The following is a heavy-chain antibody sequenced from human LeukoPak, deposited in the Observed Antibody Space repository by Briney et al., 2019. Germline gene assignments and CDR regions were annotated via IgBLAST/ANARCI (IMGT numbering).Heavy chain of an antibody. V-gene: IGHV3-23*01. J-gene: IGHJ4*02. CDR2: ISGSGGST. CDR1: GFTFSSYA. CDR3: AKDREEGVSYYYDSSSKS. D-gene: IGHD3-22*01. Sequence: PGGSLRLSCAASGFTFSSYAMSWVRQAPGKGLEWVSAISGSGGSTYYADSMKGRFTISRDNSKNTLYLQMSSLRAEDTAVYYCAKDREEGVSYYYDSSSKSWGQGTLVTVSS.